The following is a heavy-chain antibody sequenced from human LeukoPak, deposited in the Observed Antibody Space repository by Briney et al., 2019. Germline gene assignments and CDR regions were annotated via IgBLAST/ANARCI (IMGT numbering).Heavy chain of an antibody. J-gene: IGHJ4*02. V-gene: IGHV1-69*13. Sequence: SVKVSCKASGGTFSSYAISWVRQAPGQGLEWMGGIIPIFGTANYAQKFQGRVTITADESTSTAYMELSSLRSEDTAVYYCARGYSGYAHFDYWGQGTLVTVSS. D-gene: IGHD5-12*01. CDR1: GGTFSSYA. CDR3: ARGYSGYAHFDY. CDR2: IIPIFGTA.